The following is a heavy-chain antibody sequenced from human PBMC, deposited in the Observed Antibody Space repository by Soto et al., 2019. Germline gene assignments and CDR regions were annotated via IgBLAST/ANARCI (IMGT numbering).Heavy chain of an antibody. D-gene: IGHD3-10*01. CDR2: IYYSGST. Sequence: QVQLQESGPGLVKPSQTLSLTCTVSGGSISSGDYYWSWIRQPPGKGLEWIGYIYYSGSTYYNPSLKSRVTITVDSANNHVSLQPSSGTAAATAVYYCAIAQGSGFFVAWGQGTRVTVSS. CDR3: AIAQGSGFFVA. V-gene: IGHV4-30-4*01. CDR1: GGSISSGDYY. J-gene: IGHJ4*02.